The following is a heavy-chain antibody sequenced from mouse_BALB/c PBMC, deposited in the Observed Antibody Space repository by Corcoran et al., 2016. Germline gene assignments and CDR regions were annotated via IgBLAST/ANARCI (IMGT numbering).Heavy chain of an antibody. CDR3: ARDWDWYFDV. J-gene: IGHJ1*01. CDR1: GYTFTEYT. CDR2: INPNNGGT. D-gene: IGHD4-1*01. V-gene: IGHV1-18*01. Sequence: EVQLQQSGPELVKPGASVKISCKTSGYTFTEYTMHWVKQSHGKSLEWIGDINPNNGGTSYNQKFKGKATLTVDKSSSTAYMQLNSLTSEDSAVYYCARDWDWYFDVWGAGTTVTVSS.